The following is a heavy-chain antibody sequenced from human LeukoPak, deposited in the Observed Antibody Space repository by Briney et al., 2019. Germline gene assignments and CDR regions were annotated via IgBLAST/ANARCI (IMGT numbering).Heavy chain of an antibody. CDR3: ARDPLGIVVVPAAIDYYYYYGMDV. D-gene: IGHD2-2*03. Sequence: ASVKVSCKASGYTFTGYYMHWVRQALGQGLEWMGWINPNSGGTNYAQKFQGRVTMTRDTSISTAYMELSRLRSDDTAVCYCARDPLGIVVVPAAIDYYYYYGMDVWGQGTTVTVSS. CDR2: INPNSGGT. CDR1: GYTFTGYY. J-gene: IGHJ6*02. V-gene: IGHV1-2*02.